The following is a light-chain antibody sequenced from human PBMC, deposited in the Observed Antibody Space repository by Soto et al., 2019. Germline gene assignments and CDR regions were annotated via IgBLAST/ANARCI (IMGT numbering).Light chain of an antibody. Sequence: QSVLTQPASVSGSPGQSITISCTGTSGDIGRYDYVSWYQQHPGKAPKLMIFDVTNRPSGVSNRFSASKSGNTASLTISGLQAEDEADYYCTSYTISSTVVFGGGTKLTVL. V-gene: IGLV2-14*03. CDR2: DVT. J-gene: IGLJ3*02. CDR1: SGDIGRYDY. CDR3: TSYTISSTVV.